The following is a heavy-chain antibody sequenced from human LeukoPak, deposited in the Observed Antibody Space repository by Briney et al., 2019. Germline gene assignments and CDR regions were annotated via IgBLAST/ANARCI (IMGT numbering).Heavy chain of an antibody. J-gene: IGHJ6*03. Sequence: VASVKVSCKVSGYTLTELSMHWVRQAPGKGLEWMGGFDPEDGEKVYAQKFQGRLTMTEDTSTDTAYMELSSLRSDDTAVYYCARGGGSSSWLVSYYYMDVWGKGTTVTISS. V-gene: IGHV1-24*01. CDR1: GYTLTELS. D-gene: IGHD6-13*01. CDR2: FDPEDGEK. CDR3: ARGGGSSSWLVSYYYMDV.